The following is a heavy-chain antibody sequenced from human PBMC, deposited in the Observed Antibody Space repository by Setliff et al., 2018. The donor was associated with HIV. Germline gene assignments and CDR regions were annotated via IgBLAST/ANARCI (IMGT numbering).Heavy chain of an antibody. V-gene: IGHV4-31*03. CDR2: IYYIGRT. Sequence: SETLSLTCTVSGDSITSGGFYCNWFRQHPGKGLEWIGWIYYIGRTKYNPSLESRVTISVDTSNNQFSLKLSSVTAADTAVYYCARAPLGGGSFGWFDPWGQGTLVTVSS. J-gene: IGHJ5*02. D-gene: IGHD2-15*01. CDR1: GDSITSGGFY. CDR3: ARAPLGGGSFGWFDP.